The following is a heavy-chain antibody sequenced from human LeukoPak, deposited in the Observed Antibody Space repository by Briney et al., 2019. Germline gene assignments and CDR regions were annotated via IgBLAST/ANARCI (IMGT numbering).Heavy chain of an antibody. CDR3: ARVRANEYYYDSSGYYPPDY. CDR1: GGSISSGGYY. D-gene: IGHD3-22*01. V-gene: IGHV4-61*08. Sequence: ASETLSLTCTVSGGSISSGGYYWNWFRQHPGKGLEWIGFINYSGGTFYNPSLKSRVTILVDTSKNQFSLKLSSVTAADTAVYYCARVRANEYYYDSSGYYPPDYWGQGTLVTVSS. J-gene: IGHJ4*02. CDR2: INYSGGT.